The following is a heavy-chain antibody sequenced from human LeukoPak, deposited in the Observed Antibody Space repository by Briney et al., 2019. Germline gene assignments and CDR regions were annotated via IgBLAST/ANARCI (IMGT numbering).Heavy chain of an antibody. J-gene: IGHJ4*02. CDR2: IHTSGTT. CDR1: GGSMRSFY. Sequence: PSETLSLTCTVSGGSMRSFYWSFIRQPAGKGLEWIGRIHTSGTTWYNASLESRVTMSVDTSKNQFSLRLTSVTAADTAVYYCARHVWLQPFDYWGQGTLVTVSS. D-gene: IGHD3-9*01. CDR3: ARHVWLQPFDY. V-gene: IGHV4-4*07.